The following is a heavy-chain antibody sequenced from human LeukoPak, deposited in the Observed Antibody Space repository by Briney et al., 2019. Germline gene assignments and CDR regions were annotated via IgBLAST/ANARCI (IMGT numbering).Heavy chain of an antibody. J-gene: IGHJ4*02. Sequence: GGSLRLSCAASGFTFSSSAMSWVRQAPGKGLEWVSNISGSGSGGSTYYVDSVKGRFTISRDNSKSTLYLQMNSLRAEDTAVYYCASVTIYYYGSGSYMDWGQGTLVTVSS. CDR3: ASVTIYYYGSGSYMD. V-gene: IGHV3-23*01. D-gene: IGHD3-10*01. CDR1: GFTFSSSA. CDR2: ISGSGSGGST.